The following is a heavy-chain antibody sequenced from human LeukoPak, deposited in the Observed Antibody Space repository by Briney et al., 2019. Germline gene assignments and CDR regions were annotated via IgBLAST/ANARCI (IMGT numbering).Heavy chain of an antibody. Sequence: GGSLRLSCAASGLTFSSYSMNWVRQAPGKGLEWVSSISSSSSYIYYADSVKGRFTISRDNDKNSLYLQMNSLRAEDTAVYFCARRGDGDILDYWGQGTLVTVSS. CDR2: ISSSSSYI. CDR3: ARRGDGDILDY. V-gene: IGHV3-21*01. CDR1: GLTFSSYS. J-gene: IGHJ4*02. D-gene: IGHD3-9*01.